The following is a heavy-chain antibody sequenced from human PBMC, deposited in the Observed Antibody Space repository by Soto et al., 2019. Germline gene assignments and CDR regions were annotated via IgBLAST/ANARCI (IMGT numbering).Heavy chain of an antibody. CDR3: AGDRHPRFWSGTLGGNWFDP. CDR1: GFTFDDYG. V-gene: IGHV3-20*04. D-gene: IGHD3-3*01. Sequence: PGGSLRLSCAASGFTFDDYGMSWVRQAPGKGLEWVSGINWNGGSTGYADSVKGRFTNSRDNAKKSLYLQINSLQAKATALYYWAGDRHPRFWSGTLGGNWFDPWGQGTLVTVSS. J-gene: IGHJ5*02. CDR2: INWNGGST.